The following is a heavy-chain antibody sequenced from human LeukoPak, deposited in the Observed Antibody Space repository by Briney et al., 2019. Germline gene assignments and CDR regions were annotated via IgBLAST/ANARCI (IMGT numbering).Heavy chain of an antibody. CDR3: ARGNIAAAGTGYNWFDP. Sequence: SQTLSLTCTVSGGSISSGDYYWSWIRQPPGKGLEWIGYIYYSGSTYYNPSLKSRVTISVDTSKNQFSLKLSPVTAADTAVYYCARGNIAAAGTGYNWFDPWGQGTLVTVSS. V-gene: IGHV4-30-4*01. D-gene: IGHD6-13*01. CDR1: GGSISSGDYY. J-gene: IGHJ5*02. CDR2: IYYSGST.